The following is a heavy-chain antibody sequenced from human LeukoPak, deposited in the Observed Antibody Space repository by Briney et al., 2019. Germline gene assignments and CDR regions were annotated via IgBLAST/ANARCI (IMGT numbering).Heavy chain of an antibody. Sequence: SETLSLTCTVSGGSISSGDYYWSWIRQPPGKGLEWIGYIYYSGSTYYNPSLKSRVTISVDTSKNQFSLKLSSVTAADTAVYYCARNSGGVASGGLNWFDPWGQGTLVTASS. J-gene: IGHJ5*02. V-gene: IGHV4-30-4*01. CDR3: ARNSGGVASGGLNWFDP. CDR2: IYYSGST. D-gene: IGHD4-23*01. CDR1: GGSISSGDYY.